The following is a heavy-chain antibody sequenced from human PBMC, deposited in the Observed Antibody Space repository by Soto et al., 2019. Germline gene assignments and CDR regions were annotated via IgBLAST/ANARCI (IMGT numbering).Heavy chain of an antibody. D-gene: IGHD2-15*01. CDR3: AKALSPRVLFSWYDDYGMDV. V-gene: IGHV3-30*18. CDR1: VFTFRSYG. Sequence: GWSLRLSCAASVFTFRSYGMHWVLHAPCKGLEWVAVTSYDGSNKYYADSVKGRFTISRDNSKNTLYLQMNSLRAEDTAVYYCAKALSPRVLFSWYDDYGMDVWGQGTTVTVSS. J-gene: IGHJ6*02. CDR2: TSYDGSNK.